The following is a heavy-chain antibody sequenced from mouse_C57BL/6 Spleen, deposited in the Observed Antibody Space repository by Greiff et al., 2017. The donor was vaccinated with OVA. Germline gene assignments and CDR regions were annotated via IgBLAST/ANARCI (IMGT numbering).Heavy chain of an antibody. CDR3: ARGEFITTVRGYFDV. CDR1: GYTFTSYT. CDR2: INPSSGYT. Sequence: QVQLQQSGAELARPGASVKMSCKASGYTFTSYTMHWVKQRPGQGLEWIGYINPSSGYTKYNQKFKDKATLTADKSSSTAYMQLSSLTSEDSAVYYCARGEFITTVRGYFDVWGTGTTVTVSS. D-gene: IGHD1-1*01. J-gene: IGHJ1*03. V-gene: IGHV1-4*01.